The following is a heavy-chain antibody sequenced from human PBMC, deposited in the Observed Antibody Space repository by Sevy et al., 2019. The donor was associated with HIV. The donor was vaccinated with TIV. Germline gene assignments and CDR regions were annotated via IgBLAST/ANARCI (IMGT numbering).Heavy chain of an antibody. V-gene: IGHV3-9*01. J-gene: IGHJ4*02. CDR2: ISWNSATR. D-gene: IGHD6-19*01. CDR1: GFTFEDSA. Sequence: GGSLRLSCAASGFTFEDSAMHWVRQAPGKGLEWVSGISWNSATRGYADSVKGRFTISRDNAKNSLYLQMNSLRTEDTAFSYCAKVTSRVGAGTGYFDYWGQGTLVTVSS. CDR3: AKVTSRVGAGTGYFDY.